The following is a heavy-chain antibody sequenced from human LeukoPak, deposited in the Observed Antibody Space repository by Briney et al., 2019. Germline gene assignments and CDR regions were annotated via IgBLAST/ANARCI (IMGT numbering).Heavy chain of an antibody. D-gene: IGHD6-13*01. CDR3: VHSSRWYYFDN. J-gene: IGHJ4*02. Sequence: PGGSLRLSWAASGHPLSSCGLHWIPEAPGKGMHWVSPINGSGDSTYYPDSEKGRFTSPRDNSKYTVYLQMNSLRAEDTAVYFCVHSSRWYYFDNWGQGTLVTVSS. CDR2: INGSGDST. CDR1: GHPLSSCG. V-gene: IGHV3-23*01.